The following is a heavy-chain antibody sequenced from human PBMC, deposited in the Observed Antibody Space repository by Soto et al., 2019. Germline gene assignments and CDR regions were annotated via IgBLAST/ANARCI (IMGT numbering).Heavy chain of an antibody. D-gene: IGHD6-19*01. CDR3: ARGRGWLHDY. Sequence: EVQLVESGGGLVQPGGSLRLSCAASGFSLSDYWMNWVRQAPGKGLEWVAIIKQDGSDRHYVDSVKGRFTISRDNAKNSLYLQMSSLRVEDTALYYCARGRGWLHDYWGQGTLVTVSS. J-gene: IGHJ4*02. CDR1: GFSLSDYW. CDR2: IKQDGSDR. V-gene: IGHV3-7*01.